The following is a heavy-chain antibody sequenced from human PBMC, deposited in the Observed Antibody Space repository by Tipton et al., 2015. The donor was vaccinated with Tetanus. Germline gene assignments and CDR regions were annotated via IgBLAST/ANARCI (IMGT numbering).Heavy chain of an antibody. Sequence: QLVQSGAEAKRPGESLKISCKGSGYTFNTYWIAWVRQKPGKGLEWMGIIYPGDSETRYSPSFQGQVTMSADKSNTTAYLQWNSLKASDTAVYLCVRHHLRTYASSCGSWGQGTMVTVSS. CDR2: IYPGDSET. CDR1: GYTFNTYW. D-gene: IGHD6-6*01. V-gene: IGHV5-51*01. CDR3: VRHHLRTYASSCGS. J-gene: IGHJ5*02.